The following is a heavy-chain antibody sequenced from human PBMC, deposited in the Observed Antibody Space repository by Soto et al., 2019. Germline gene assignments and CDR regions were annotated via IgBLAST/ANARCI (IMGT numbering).Heavy chain of an antibody. V-gene: IGHV6-1*01. CDR2: TYYRSNWRH. D-gene: IGHD6-19*01. Sequence: QTLSLTCAISGNSVSSNTAAWNWIRSSPSRGLEWLGRTYYRSNWRHDYAVSVKSRITVNPDTSKNHFSLQLNSVTPDDTAVYYCARGVAGSGFDLWGQGTLVTVSS. CDR3: ARGVAGSGFDL. CDR1: GNSVSSNTAA. J-gene: IGHJ4*02.